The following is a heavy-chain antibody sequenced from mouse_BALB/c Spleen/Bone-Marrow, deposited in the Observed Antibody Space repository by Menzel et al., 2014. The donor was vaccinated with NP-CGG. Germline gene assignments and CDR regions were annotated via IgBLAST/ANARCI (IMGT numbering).Heavy chain of an antibody. Sequence: EVQLQQSGPELVKTGASVKMSCKASGYTFTSYVMHWVKQKPGQGLEWIGYINPYNDGTKYNEKFKGKATLTSDKSSSTAYMELSSLTSEDSAVYYCARWRYPYAMDYWGQGTSVTVSS. D-gene: IGHD5-1-1*01. V-gene: IGHV1-14*01. CDR2: INPYNDGT. J-gene: IGHJ4*01. CDR3: ARWRYPYAMDY. CDR1: GYTFTSYV.